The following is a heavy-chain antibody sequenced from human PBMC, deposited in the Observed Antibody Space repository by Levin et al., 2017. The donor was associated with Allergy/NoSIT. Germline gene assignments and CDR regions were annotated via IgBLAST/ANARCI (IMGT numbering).Heavy chain of an antibody. CDR2: IYWDDDK. CDR1: GFSLTTGGVG. V-gene: IGHV2-5*02. D-gene: IGHD4-11*01. J-gene: IGHJ3*02. CDR3: ARHPGQLIGQSLVAFDI. Sequence: SGPTLVKPTQTLTLTCTFSGFSLTTGGVGVGWIRQPPGKALEWLALIYWDDDKRYSPSLKSRLTVIKDTSKNQVVLTLTYMDPTDTATYYCARHPGQLIGQSLVAFDIWGQGTMVAVSS.